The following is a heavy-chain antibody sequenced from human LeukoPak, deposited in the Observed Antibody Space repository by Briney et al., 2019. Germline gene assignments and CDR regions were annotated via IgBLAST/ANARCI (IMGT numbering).Heavy chain of an antibody. Sequence: PGGSLRLSCAASGFTVSSNYMSWVRQAPGKGLEWVSVIYSGGSTYYAESVRGRFTISRDNSKNTLYLQMNSLRVEDTAVYYCAKDNDIAAAGTDFDYWGQGTLVTVSS. J-gene: IGHJ4*02. CDR1: GFTVSSNY. D-gene: IGHD6-13*01. V-gene: IGHV3-53*01. CDR2: IYSGGST. CDR3: AKDNDIAAAGTDFDY.